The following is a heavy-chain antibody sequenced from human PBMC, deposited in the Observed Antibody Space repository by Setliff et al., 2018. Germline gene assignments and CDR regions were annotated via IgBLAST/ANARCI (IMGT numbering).Heavy chain of an antibody. Sequence: ASVKVSCKASGYTFTGYYFHWVRQAPGQGLEWMGWINPNNGDTKSAQKFQGRLTMTRDTSISTAYMELSSLRSDDTAVYYCARQPMDTIMVTFDYGGQGILVTVSS. V-gene: IGHV1-2*02. CDR2: INPNNGDT. J-gene: IGHJ4*02. D-gene: IGHD5-12*01. CDR3: ARQPMDTIMVTFDY. CDR1: GYTFTGYY.